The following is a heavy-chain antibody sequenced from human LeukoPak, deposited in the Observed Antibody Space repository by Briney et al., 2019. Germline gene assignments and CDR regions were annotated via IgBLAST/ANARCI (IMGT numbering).Heavy chain of an antibody. Sequence: GGSLRLSCADSGFTFSSDAMSWVRQAPGKGLEWVSAISGSGDSTYYADSVKGRFTISRDNSKNTLYLQMNRLRAEDTAVYYCAKDWSEALERRSLELDYWGQGTLVTVSS. D-gene: IGHD3-3*01. J-gene: IGHJ4*02. CDR3: AKDWSEALERRSLELDY. V-gene: IGHV3-23*01. CDR1: GFTFSSDA. CDR2: ISGSGDST.